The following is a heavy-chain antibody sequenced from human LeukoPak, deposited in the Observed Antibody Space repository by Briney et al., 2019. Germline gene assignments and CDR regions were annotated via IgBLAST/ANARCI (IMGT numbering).Heavy chain of an antibody. D-gene: IGHD3-10*01. CDR2: INHSGST. V-gene: IGHV4-34*01. Sequence: PSETLSLTCAVYGGSFSGYHWIWIRHPPGKGREGSGEINHSGSTNYNPSLKSRVTISVDASKNQFSLQVSSVTAADTAVYYCARGVLLWFGELSTSRFQSPYYFDYWGQGTLVTVSS. CDR1: GGSFSGYH. CDR3: ARGVLLWFGELSTSRFQSPYYFDY. J-gene: IGHJ4*02.